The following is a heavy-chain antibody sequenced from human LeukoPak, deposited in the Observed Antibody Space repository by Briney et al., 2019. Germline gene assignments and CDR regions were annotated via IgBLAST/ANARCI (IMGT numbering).Heavy chain of an antibody. J-gene: IGHJ4*02. CDR2: ICYSGST. V-gene: IGHV4-59*08. CDR1: GGSISSYY. D-gene: IGHD1-7*01. CDR3: ARGWNYAFDS. Sequence: SETLSLTCTGSGGSISSYYWSWIRQPPGKGLEWIGYICYSGSTNYNPSLKSRVTISVDTSKTQFSLHLNSVTPEDTAVYFCARGWNYAFDSWGQGTLVTVSS.